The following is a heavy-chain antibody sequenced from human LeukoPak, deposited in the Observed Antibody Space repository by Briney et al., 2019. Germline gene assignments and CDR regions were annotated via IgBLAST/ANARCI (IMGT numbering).Heavy chain of an antibody. CDR3: ARDVYSSSSLDY. J-gene: IGHJ4*02. CDR2: IKQDGSEK. Sequence: PGGSLRLSCAASEFTFSRYWMSWVRQAPGKGLEWVANIKQDGSEKYYVDSVKGRFTISRDNAKNSLYLQMNSLRVEDTAVYHCARDVYSSSSLDYWGQGILVTVSS. V-gene: IGHV3-7*05. D-gene: IGHD6-6*01. CDR1: EFTFSRYW.